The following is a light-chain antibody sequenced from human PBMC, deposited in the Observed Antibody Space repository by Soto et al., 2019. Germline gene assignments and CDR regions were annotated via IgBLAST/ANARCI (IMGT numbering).Light chain of an antibody. CDR3: QQHGDSPIT. CDR2: DAS. CDR1: QSISRY. J-gene: IGKJ5*01. Sequence: EIVLTQSPATLSLSPGERATLSCRASQSISRYLAWYQQKPGQAPRLLIYDASNRATGIPARFSGSGSGTDFSLTISRLEPEDFAVYYCQQHGDSPITFGQGTRLEIK. V-gene: IGKV3-11*01.